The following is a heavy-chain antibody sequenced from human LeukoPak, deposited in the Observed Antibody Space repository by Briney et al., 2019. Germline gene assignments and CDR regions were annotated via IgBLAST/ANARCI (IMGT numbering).Heavy chain of an antibody. Sequence: PGGSLRLSCAASGFTFSDYYMSWFRQAPGKGLEWVAVIASDGNDKHLADSVKGRFTISRDNSRNTLYLQMNSLRTEDTAVYYCAKDGAMAAAGYYFDYWGQGTPVTVSS. V-gene: IGHV3-30*18. CDR1: GFTFSDYY. CDR3: AKDGAMAAAGYYFDY. CDR2: IASDGNDK. J-gene: IGHJ4*02. D-gene: IGHD6-13*01.